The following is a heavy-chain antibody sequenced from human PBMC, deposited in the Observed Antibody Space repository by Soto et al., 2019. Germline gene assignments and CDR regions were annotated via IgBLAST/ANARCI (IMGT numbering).Heavy chain of an antibody. CDR2: MNPNSGNT. CDR3: ARGRVYCSGGSCYSGDAFDI. V-gene: IGHV1-8*01. J-gene: IGHJ3*02. Sequence: QVQLVQSGAEVKKPGASVKVSCKASGYTFTSYDINWVRQATGQGLEWMGWMNPNSGNTGYAQKFQGRVTMTRNTSISTAYLELSSLRSEDTAVYYCARGRVYCSGGSCYSGDAFDIWGQGTMVTVSS. CDR1: GYTFTSYD. D-gene: IGHD2-15*01.